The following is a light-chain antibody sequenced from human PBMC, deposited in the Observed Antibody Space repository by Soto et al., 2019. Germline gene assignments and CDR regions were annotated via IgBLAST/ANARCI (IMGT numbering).Light chain of an antibody. CDR2: DAS. Sequence: EIVLTQSPATLSLSPGERATLSCRASQSVSSYLAWYQQKRCKAPRLLIYDASNRATGIPARFSGSGSGTVFTLTIRSLESEDPAVYYCQQRSTFITFGQGTRLEIK. V-gene: IGKV3-11*01. CDR3: QQRSTFIT. J-gene: IGKJ5*01. CDR1: QSVSSY.